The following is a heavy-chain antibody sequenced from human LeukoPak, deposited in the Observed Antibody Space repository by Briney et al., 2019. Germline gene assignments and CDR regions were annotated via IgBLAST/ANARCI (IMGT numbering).Heavy chain of an antibody. CDR2: ISTYNGDT. Sequence: GASVTVSCKASGYTFTSYSINWVRQAPGQGLEWMGWISTYNGDTNYAQKLQGRVTMTTDTSTSTAYMELRSLRSDDTAVYYCAKDRWRDGSSSFDNWGQGTLVTVSS. J-gene: IGHJ4*02. V-gene: IGHV1-18*01. CDR1: GYTFTSYS. D-gene: IGHD6-6*01. CDR3: AKDRWRDGSSSFDN.